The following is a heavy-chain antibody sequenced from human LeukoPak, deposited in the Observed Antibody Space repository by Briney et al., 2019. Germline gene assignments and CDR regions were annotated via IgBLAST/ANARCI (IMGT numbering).Heavy chain of an antibody. D-gene: IGHD3-10*01. CDR2: INHSGST. J-gene: IGHJ5*02. CDR3: AGLGGYYGSGKWFDP. V-gene: IGHV4-39*07. CDR1: AGSISSTSHH. Sequence: PSETLSLTCTVSAGSISSTSHHWGWIRQSPGKGLEWIGEINHSGSTNYNPSLKSRVTISVDTSKNQFSLKLSSVTAADTAVYYCAGLGGYYGSGKWFDPWGQGTLVTVSS.